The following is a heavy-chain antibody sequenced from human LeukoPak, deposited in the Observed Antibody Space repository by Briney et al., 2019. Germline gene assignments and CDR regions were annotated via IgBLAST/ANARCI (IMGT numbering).Heavy chain of an antibody. D-gene: IGHD1-1*01. Sequence: SETLSLTCTASGGSISSRSYYWGWIRQPPGKGLEWIGSIYYSGTTYYKSSLKSRVTISVDTSKNQFSLRLRSVTAADTAVYYCARHGKVEPTVIGHWGQGTLVTVSS. CDR3: ARHGKVEPTVIGH. V-gene: IGHV4-39*01. CDR1: GGSISSRSYY. CDR2: IYYSGTT. J-gene: IGHJ4*02.